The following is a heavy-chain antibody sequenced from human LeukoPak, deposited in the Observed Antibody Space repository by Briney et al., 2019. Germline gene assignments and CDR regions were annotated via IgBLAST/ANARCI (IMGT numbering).Heavy chain of an antibody. D-gene: IGHD1-26*01. J-gene: IGHJ4*02. CDR1: GGHISSYY. CDR3: ARHSDAVGATTFDY. V-gene: IGHV4-59*08. CDR2: IYYSGST. Sequence: SETLSLTCTVSGGHISSYYWSWIRQPPGKGLEWIGYIYYSGSTNYNPSLKSRVTISVDTSKNQFSLKLSSVTAADTAVYYCARHSDAVGATTFDYWGQGTLVTVSS.